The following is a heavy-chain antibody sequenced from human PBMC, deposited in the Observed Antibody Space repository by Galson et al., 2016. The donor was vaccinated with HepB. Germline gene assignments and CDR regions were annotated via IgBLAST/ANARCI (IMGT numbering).Heavy chain of an antibody. CDR2: ISSSGSAK. CDR1: GFPFTDSY. D-gene: IGHD6-19*01. V-gene: IGHV3-11*01. Sequence: SLRLSCAASGFPFTDSYMSWIRQAPGRGLEWVSYISSSGSAKFYTDSVKGRFTVSRDNSKNTLYVQMNTLRAEDAAVYYCAKGFRPYRSGWERLFEHSYHYYGMDVWGQGTTVTVSS. CDR3: AKGFRPYRSGWERLFEHSYHYYGMDV. J-gene: IGHJ6*02.